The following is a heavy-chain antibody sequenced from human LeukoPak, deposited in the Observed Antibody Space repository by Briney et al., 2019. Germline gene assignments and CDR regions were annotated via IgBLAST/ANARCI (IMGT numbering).Heavy chain of an antibody. V-gene: IGHV4-39*07. D-gene: IGHD3-22*01. CDR1: GGSISSSIYY. CDR2: VFYNGAT. J-gene: IGHJ3*02. CDR3: ARDPGAYDSSGYHAFDI. Sequence: SETLSLTCIVSGGSISSSIYYWAWVRQPPGKGLEWIGTVFYNGATQYSPSLRSRVTISIDTSTNQFSLKLTSVTAADTALYYCARDPGAYDSSGYHAFDIWGQGTMVTVSS.